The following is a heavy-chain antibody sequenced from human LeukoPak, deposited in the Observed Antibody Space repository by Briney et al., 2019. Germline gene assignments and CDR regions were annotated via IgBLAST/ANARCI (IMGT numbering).Heavy chain of an antibody. Sequence: PGGSLRLSCAASGFTFSSYGMHWVRQAPGKGLEWVSFIRYDGSNEYYADSVRGRFTISRDNSKNTLYLQMNSLRAEDTAVYYCARNLFDIVVVPAAIFDYWGQGTLVTVSS. J-gene: IGHJ4*02. D-gene: IGHD2-2*01. CDR1: GFTFSSYG. CDR2: IRYDGSNE. V-gene: IGHV3-30*02. CDR3: ARNLFDIVVVPAAIFDY.